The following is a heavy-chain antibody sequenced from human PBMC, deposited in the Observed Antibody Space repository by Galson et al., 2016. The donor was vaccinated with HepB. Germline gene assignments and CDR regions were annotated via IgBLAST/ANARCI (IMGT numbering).Heavy chain of an antibody. CDR1: GITFSSNA. Sequence: SLRLSCAASGITFSSNAMNWVRQAPGKGLEWVAVISYDGSNKYYADSVKGRFTISRDNSKNTLYLQMNSLRTEDTAVYYCARDASYSSGWGSFDIWGQGTMVTVSS. J-gene: IGHJ3*02. CDR2: ISYDGSNK. V-gene: IGHV3-30-3*01. D-gene: IGHD6-19*01. CDR3: ARDASYSSGWGSFDI.